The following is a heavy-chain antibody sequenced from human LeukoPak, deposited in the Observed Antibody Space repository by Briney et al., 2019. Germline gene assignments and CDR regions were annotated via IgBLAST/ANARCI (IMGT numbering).Heavy chain of an antibody. CDR2: ISYDGSNK. Sequence: GGSLRLSCAASGFTFSSYAMHWVRQAPGKGLEWAAVISYDGSNKYYADSVKGRFTISRDNSKNTLYLQMNSLRAEDTAVYYCARSGSGYYPYYYYGMDVWGQGTTVTVSS. D-gene: IGHD3-22*01. CDR1: GFTFSSYA. V-gene: IGHV3-30-3*01. J-gene: IGHJ6*02. CDR3: ARSGSGYYPYYYYGMDV.